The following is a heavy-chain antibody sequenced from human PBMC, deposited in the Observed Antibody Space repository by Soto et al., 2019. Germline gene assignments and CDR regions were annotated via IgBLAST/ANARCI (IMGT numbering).Heavy chain of an antibody. J-gene: IGHJ4*02. Sequence: QVQLVQSGAEVKKPGASVKVSCKASGYTFTSYAMHWVRQAPGQRLEWMGWINAGNGNTKYSQKFQGRVTITRDTSASPAYMELSSLRSEDTAVYYCARDHQPYYYDSSGYPLGYWGQGTLVTVSS. V-gene: IGHV1-3*01. CDR2: INAGNGNT. CDR1: GYTFTSYA. D-gene: IGHD3-22*01. CDR3: ARDHQPYYYDSSGYPLGY.